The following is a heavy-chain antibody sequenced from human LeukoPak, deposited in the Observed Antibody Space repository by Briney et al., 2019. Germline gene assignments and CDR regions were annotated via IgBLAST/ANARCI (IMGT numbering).Heavy chain of an antibody. V-gene: IGHV3-7*01. J-gene: IGHJ4*02. CDR3: ARVYHSTTGTTQDY. CDR1: GFTFSSYW. D-gene: IGHD1-1*01. CDR2: IKQDGSEK. Sequence: HPGGSLRLPCAASGFTFSSYWMSWVRQAPGKGLEWVANIKQDGSEKYYVDSVKGRFTISRDNANNSLYLQMNSLRAEDTAVYYCARVYHSTTGTTQDYWGQGTLVTVSS.